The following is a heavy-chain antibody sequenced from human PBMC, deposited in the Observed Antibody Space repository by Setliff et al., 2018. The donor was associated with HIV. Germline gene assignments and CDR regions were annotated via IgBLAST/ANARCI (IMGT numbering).Heavy chain of an antibody. V-gene: IGHV3-21*01. J-gene: IGHJ4*02. CDR3: ARGRPTGYFDC. CDR2: IISSSTNI. Sequence: PGGSLRLSCEASGFTFSSYSINWVRQAPGKGLEWVSSIISSSTNIYYADSVKGRFTISRDTAKNSLYLQMNSLRAEDTAVYYCARGRPTGYFDCWGQGTLVTVSS. D-gene: IGHD1-1*01. CDR1: GFTFSSYS.